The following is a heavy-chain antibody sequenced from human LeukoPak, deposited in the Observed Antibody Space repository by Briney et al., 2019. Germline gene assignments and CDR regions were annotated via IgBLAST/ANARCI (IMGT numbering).Heavy chain of an antibody. Sequence: GGSLRLSCAASGFTFSSYGMHWVRQAPGKGLEWVAFIRYDGSNKYYADSVKGRFTISRDNSKNTLYLQMNSLRAEDTAVCYCAKDAAHGSGSYYEPYFDYWGQGTLVTVSS. D-gene: IGHD3-10*01. CDR1: GFTFSSYG. J-gene: IGHJ4*02. V-gene: IGHV3-30*02. CDR2: IRYDGSNK. CDR3: AKDAAHGSGSYYEPYFDY.